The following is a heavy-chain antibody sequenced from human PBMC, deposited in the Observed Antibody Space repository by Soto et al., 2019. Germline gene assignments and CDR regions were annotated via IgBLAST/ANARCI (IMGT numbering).Heavy chain of an antibody. CDR3: ARDSLAPLPSDYYGMDV. CDR2: INHSGST. Sequence: SETLSVTCAVYGGSFSGYYWSWIRQPPGKGLEWIGEINHSGSTNYNPSLKSRVTISVDTSKNQFSLQLSSVTAADTAVYYCARDSLAPLPSDYYGMDVWGQGPTVTGAS. J-gene: IGHJ6*02. V-gene: IGHV4-34*01. D-gene: IGHD2-15*01. CDR1: GGSFSGYY.